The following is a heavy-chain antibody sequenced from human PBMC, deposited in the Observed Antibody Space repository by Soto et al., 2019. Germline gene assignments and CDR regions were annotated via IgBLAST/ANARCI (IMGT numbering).Heavy chain of an antibody. Sequence: QVQLVQSGAEVKKPGASVKLSCRASGYTFSSYGIQWVRQAPGQRLEWMGWINAGNGNTKYSQRFQGRVTITRDTSASTAYMEVSSLRSEDTAVYYCIRVYIGARTEYFYYYGMDVWGQGSTVTVSS. D-gene: IGHD4-4*01. CDR2: INAGNGNT. CDR3: IRVYIGARTEYFYYYGMDV. V-gene: IGHV1-3*01. J-gene: IGHJ6*02. CDR1: GYTFSSYG.